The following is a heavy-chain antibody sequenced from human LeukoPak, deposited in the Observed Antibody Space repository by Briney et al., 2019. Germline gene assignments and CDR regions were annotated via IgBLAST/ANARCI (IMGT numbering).Heavy chain of an antibody. D-gene: IGHD2-8*01. J-gene: IGHJ3*02. V-gene: IGHV3-53*01. CDR3: ARESEWSSAFDI. CDR2: FYSDDST. Sequence: PGGSLRLSVAASGFTVRSNHMSWVRQAPGKGLGWVSVFYSDDSTYYADSVKGRFTISRGNSKNTLYLQMNSLRAEDTAVYYCARESEWSSAFDIWGQGKMITVSS. CDR1: GFTVRSNH.